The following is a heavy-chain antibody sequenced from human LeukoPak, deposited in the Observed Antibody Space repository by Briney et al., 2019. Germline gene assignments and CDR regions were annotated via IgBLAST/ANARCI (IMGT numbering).Heavy chain of an antibody. CDR2: INPNSGGT. Sequence: GASVKVSXKASGYTFTGYYMHWVRQAPGQGLEWMGWINPNSGGTNYAQKFQGRVTMTRDTSISTAYMELSRLRSDDTAVYYCARSPSPYYDFWSGYYVGGAFDIWGQGTMVTVSS. D-gene: IGHD3-3*01. CDR3: ARSPSPYYDFWSGYYVGGAFDI. J-gene: IGHJ3*02. V-gene: IGHV1-2*02. CDR1: GYTFTGYY.